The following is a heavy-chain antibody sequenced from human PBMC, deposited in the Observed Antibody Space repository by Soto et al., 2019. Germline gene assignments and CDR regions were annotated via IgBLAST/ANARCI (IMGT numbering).Heavy chain of an antibody. V-gene: IGHV1-24*01. CDR2: FDPEDGET. CDR1: GYTLTEIS. CDR3: ATLHNCNYWFDP. Sequence: ASVKVSCKVSGYTLTEISRHWGRHAPGKGLVWWGGFDPEDGETIYAQKFQGRVTMTEDTSTDTAYMELCSLRSEDAAVYYCATLHNCNYWFDPWGQGTMVTVSS. D-gene: IGHD1-1*01. J-gene: IGHJ5*02.